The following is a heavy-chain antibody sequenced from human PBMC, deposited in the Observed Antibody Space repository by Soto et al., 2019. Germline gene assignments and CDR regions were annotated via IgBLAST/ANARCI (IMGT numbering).Heavy chain of an antibody. CDR2: IKSKTDGGTT. CDR3: TTDFTYYYDSSGYQYGMDV. J-gene: IGHJ6*02. V-gene: IGHV3-15*01. CDR1: GFTFSNAW. Sequence: LRLSCAASGFTFSNAWMSWVRQAPGKGLEWVGRIKSKTDGGTTDYAAPVKGRFTISRDDSKNTLYLQMNSLKTEDTAVYYCTTDFTYYYDSSGYQYGMDVWDQGTTVTVSS. D-gene: IGHD3-22*01.